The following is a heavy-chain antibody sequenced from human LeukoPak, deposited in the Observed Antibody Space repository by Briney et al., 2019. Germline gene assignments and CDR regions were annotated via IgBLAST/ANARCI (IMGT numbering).Heavy chain of an antibody. Sequence: ASVKVSCKASGYTFTSYYMHWVRQAPGQGLEWMGIINPSGGSTSYAQKFQGRVTMTRDMSTSTVYMELSSLRSEDTAVYYCAGVAGQGYNWFDPWGQGTLVTVSS. CDR2: INPSGGST. D-gene: IGHD6-13*01. V-gene: IGHV1-46*01. CDR3: AGVAGQGYNWFDP. J-gene: IGHJ5*02. CDR1: GYTFTSYY.